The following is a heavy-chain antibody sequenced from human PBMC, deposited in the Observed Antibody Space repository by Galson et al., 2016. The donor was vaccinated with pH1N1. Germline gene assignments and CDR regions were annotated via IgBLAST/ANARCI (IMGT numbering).Heavy chain of an antibody. Sequence: QSGAEVKQPGESLKISCKGSGYSFTSHWIGWVRQMPGKGLEWMGIIYPGDSDTRYSPSSQGQVTISADKSISTAYLQWSSLKASDTAMYYCARVGNGDPGYYYYIDVWGKGTTVTISS. CDR2: IYPGDSDT. J-gene: IGHJ6*03. D-gene: IGHD7-27*01. CDR3: ARVGNGDPGYYYYIDV. CDR1: GYSFTSHW. V-gene: IGHV5-51*03.